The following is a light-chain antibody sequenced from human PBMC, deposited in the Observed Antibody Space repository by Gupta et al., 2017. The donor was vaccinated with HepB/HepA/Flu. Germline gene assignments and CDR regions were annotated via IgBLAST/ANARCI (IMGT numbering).Light chain of an antibody. CDR3: QQSYSPAT. Sequence: DIQMTQPPSSLSASVGDRVTITCRASQSISSYLNWYQQKPGKVPKLLIYAASSLQSGVPSRFSGSGSGTDFTLTISSLQPEDFATYYCQQSYSPATFGQGTKLEIK. CDR2: AAS. CDR1: QSISSY. J-gene: IGKJ2*01. V-gene: IGKV1-39*01.